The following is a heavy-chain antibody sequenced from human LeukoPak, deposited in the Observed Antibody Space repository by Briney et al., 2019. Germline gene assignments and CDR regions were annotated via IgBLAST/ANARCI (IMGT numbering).Heavy chain of an antibody. D-gene: IGHD2-15*01. V-gene: IGHV1-69*04. J-gene: IGHJ4*02. CDR3: ARDPHCGGNAGLGY. Sequence: SVKVSCKASGGTFSSYAISWVRQAPGQGLEWMGRIIPILGIANYAQKFQGRVTITADKSTSTAYMELSSLRSEDTAVYYCARDPHCGGNAGLGYWGQGTLVTVSS. CDR1: GGTFSSYA. CDR2: IIPILGIA.